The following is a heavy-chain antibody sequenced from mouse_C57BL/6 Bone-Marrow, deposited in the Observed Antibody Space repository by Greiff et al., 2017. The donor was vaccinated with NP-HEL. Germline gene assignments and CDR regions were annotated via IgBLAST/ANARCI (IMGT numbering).Heavy chain of an antibody. D-gene: IGHD2-12*01. CDR3: ARAYYTFAY. CDR2: ISDGGSYT. CDR1: GFTFSSYA. Sequence: VQLKESGGGLVKPGGSLKLSCAASGFTFSSYAMSWVRQTPEKRLEWVATISDGGSYTYYPDNVKGRVTISRDNAKNNLYLQMSHLKSEDTAMYYCARAYYTFAYWGQGTLVTVSA. J-gene: IGHJ3*01. V-gene: IGHV5-4*01.